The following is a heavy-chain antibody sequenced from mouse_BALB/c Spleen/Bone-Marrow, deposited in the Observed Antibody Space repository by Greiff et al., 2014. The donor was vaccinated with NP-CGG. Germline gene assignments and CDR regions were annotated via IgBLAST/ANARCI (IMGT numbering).Heavy chain of an antibody. CDR1: GFSLTSYG. CDR3: AREPSTMITTGFAY. J-gene: IGHJ3*01. D-gene: IGHD2-4*01. CDR2: IWAGGST. V-gene: IGHV2-9*02. Sequence: QVQLQQPGPGLVAPSQSLSITCTVSGFSLTSYGVHWVRQPPGKGLEWLGVIWAGGSTNYNSALMSRLSISKDNSKSQVFLKMNSLQTDDTAMYYCAREPSTMITTGFAYWGQGTLVTVSA.